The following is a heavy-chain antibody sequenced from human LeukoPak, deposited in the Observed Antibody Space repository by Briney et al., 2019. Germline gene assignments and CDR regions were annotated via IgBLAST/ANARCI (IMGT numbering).Heavy chain of an antibody. J-gene: IGHJ4*02. D-gene: IGHD5-18*01. CDR1: GGSISSYY. V-gene: IGHV4-34*01. CDR2: INHSGST. Sequence: SETLSLTCTVSGGSISSYYWSWIRQPPGKGLEWIGEINHSGSTNYNPSLKSRVTISVDTSKNQFSLKLSSVTAADTAVYYCARGRKQLWSEPDYWGQGTLVTVSS. CDR3: ARGRKQLWSEPDY.